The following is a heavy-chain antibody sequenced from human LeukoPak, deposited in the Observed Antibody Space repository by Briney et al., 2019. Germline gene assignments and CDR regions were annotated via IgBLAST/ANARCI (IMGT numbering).Heavy chain of an antibody. CDR1: GFVFSNYA. D-gene: IGHD2-15*01. CDR2: MSYDGRDI. CDR3: TRDDKGSLNWFDP. J-gene: IGHJ5*02. Sequence: GGSLRLSCAASGFVFSNYAMHWVRQAPGKGLEWVALMSYDGRDIQYADSVKGRFTISRDNSKNTLFLQMTGLRPEDTAVYYCTRDDKGSLNWFDPWGQGTLVTVSS. V-gene: IGHV3-30-3*01.